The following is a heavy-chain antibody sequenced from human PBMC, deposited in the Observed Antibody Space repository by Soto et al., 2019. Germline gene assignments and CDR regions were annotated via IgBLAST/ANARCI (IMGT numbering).Heavy chain of an antibody. CDR3: ATPTGRRGGY. CDR2: ISYDGSNK. CDR1: GFTFSSYA. V-gene: IGHV3-30-3*01. Sequence: QVQLVESGGGVVQPGRSLRLSCAASGFTFSSYAMHWVRQAPGKGLEWVAVISYDGSNKYYADSVKGRFTISGDNSKNTLYLQMNSLRAEDTAVYYCATPTGRRGGYWGQGTLVTVSS. J-gene: IGHJ4*02. D-gene: IGHD2-15*01.